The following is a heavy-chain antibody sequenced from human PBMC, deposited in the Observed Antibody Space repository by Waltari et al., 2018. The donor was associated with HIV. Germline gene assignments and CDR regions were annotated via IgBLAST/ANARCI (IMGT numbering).Heavy chain of an antibody. CDR1: RGSSSSSVYY. V-gene: IGHV4-39*01. CDR3: AGQDYSEYVDN. J-gene: IGHJ4*02. D-gene: IGHD4-17*01. CDR2: VHDSGTT. Sequence: QMRLQESGPRLVKPSETLSLTCRVSRGSSSSSVYYLGWIRQPPGKGLEWIGSVHDSGTTYYKPSLKSRLTISVDSSKNQFSLKLTSVTAADTAFYYCAGQDYSEYVDNWGQGTLVTVFS.